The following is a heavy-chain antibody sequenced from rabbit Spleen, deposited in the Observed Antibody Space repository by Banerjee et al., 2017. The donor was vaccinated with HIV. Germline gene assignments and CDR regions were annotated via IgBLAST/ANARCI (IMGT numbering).Heavy chain of an antibody. CDR3: VRGASSSGYYNL. D-gene: IGHD1-1*01. Sequence: QLKESGGGLVQPGGSLKLSCKASGFDFTSYYMSWVRQAPGKGLEWIGYIDPLFGSTYYASWVNGRFTISSQNAQKTLYLQLNSLTVADTATYFCVRGASSSGYYNLWGQGTLVTVS. CDR2: IDPLFGST. J-gene: IGHJ4*01. CDR1: GFDFTSYY. V-gene: IGHV1S7*01.